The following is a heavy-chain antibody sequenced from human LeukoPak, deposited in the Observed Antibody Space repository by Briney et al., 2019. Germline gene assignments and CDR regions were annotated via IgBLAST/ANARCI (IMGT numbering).Heavy chain of an antibody. J-gene: IGHJ6*03. Sequence: SETLSLTCTVSGGSISSSSYYWGWIRQPPGKGLEWIGSIYYSGSTYYNPSLKSRVTISVDTSKNQFSLKLSSVTAADTAVYYCARTHSSGWYSVGYYYMDVWGKGTTVTVSS. D-gene: IGHD6-19*01. CDR2: IYYSGST. CDR3: ARTHSSGWYSVGYYYMDV. V-gene: IGHV4-39*01. CDR1: GGSISSSSYY.